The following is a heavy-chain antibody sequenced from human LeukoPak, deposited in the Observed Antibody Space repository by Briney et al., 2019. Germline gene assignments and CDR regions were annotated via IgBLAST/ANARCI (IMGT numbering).Heavy chain of an antibody. D-gene: IGHD3-22*01. CDR3: ARAPEDYYDSSGYYYDWFDP. CDR1: GFTFSSYW. J-gene: IGHJ5*02. Sequence: AGGSLRLSCAASGFTFSSYWMSWVRQAPGKGLEWVANIKQDGSEKYYVDSVKGRFTISRDNAKNSLYLQMNSLRAEDTAVYYCARAPEDYYDSSGYYYDWFDPWGQGTLVTVSS. V-gene: IGHV3-7*03. CDR2: IKQDGSEK.